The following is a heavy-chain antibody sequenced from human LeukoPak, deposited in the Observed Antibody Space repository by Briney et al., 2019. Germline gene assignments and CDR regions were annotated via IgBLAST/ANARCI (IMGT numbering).Heavy chain of an antibody. V-gene: IGHV7-4-1*02. CDR1: GYTFTSYA. CDR3: ARDREEYYGSGSYLLDY. Sequence: ASVKVSCKASGYTFTSYAMNWVRQAPGQGLEWMGWINTNTGNPTYAQGFTGRFVFSLDTSVSTTYLQISSLKAEDTAVYYCARDREEYYGSGSYLLDYWGQGTLVTVSS. D-gene: IGHD3-10*01. CDR2: INTNTGNP. J-gene: IGHJ4*02.